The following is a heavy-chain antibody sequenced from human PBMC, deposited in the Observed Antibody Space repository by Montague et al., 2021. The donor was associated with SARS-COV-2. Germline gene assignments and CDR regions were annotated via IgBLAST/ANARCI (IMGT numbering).Heavy chain of an antibody. CDR2: VYYSGST. V-gene: IGHV4-59*01. J-gene: IGHJ6*02. CDR3: ARDNEDYYSPNFYYRLDV. Sequence: SETLSLTCTVSGGSISTYYWSWIRQPPGKGLEWIGYVYYSGSTNYNPSLKSRVTISVDMSKNQFSLKLSSVTAADTAEYYCARDNEDYYSPNFYYRLDVWGQGTTITVSS. D-gene: IGHD3-10*01. CDR1: GGSISTYY.